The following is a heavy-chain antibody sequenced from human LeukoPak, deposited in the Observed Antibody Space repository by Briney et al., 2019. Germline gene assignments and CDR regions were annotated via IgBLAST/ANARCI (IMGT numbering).Heavy chain of an antibody. CDR2: FDPEDGET. V-gene: IGHV1-24*01. Sequence: ASVKVSCKVSGYPLTELSMHWVRQAPRKGLEWMGGFDPEDGETISAQKFQGRVTMTEDTSTDTTYMELSSLRSEDTAVYYCATDLRELVDFDFWGQGTLVTVSS. D-gene: IGHD1-26*01. J-gene: IGHJ4*02. CDR1: GYPLTELS. CDR3: ATDLRELVDFDF.